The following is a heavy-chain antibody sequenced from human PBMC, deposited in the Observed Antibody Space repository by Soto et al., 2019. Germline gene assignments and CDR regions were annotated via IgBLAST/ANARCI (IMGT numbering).Heavy chain of an antibody. J-gene: IGHJ5*02. CDR2: IDPSDSRT. V-gene: IGHV5-10-1*01. CDR1: GYMFPIYH. D-gene: IGHD1-20*01. CDR3: ARDNRITGIVAEIDL. Sequence: GESLKISCEASGYMFPIYHISWVRQMPGKGLEWVGKIDPSDSRTMYRPSSRARITISVDKSINTAYLEWGRLKASDTAMYYCARDNRITGIVAEIDLWGRGTLVTVSS.